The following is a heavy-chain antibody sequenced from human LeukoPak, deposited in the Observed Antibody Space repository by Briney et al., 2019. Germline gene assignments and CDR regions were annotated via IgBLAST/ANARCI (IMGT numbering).Heavy chain of an antibody. CDR2: INPSGGST. D-gene: IGHD3-10*01. CDR3: ARDHDYYGSGGYEDY. V-gene: IGHV1-46*01. CDR1: GYTFTSYY. Sequence: ASVKVSCKASGYTFTSYYMHWVRQAPGQGLEWMGIINPSGGSTSYAQKFQGRVTMTRDTSISTAYMELSRLRSDDTAVYYCARDHDYYGSGGYEDYWGQGTLVTVSS. J-gene: IGHJ4*02.